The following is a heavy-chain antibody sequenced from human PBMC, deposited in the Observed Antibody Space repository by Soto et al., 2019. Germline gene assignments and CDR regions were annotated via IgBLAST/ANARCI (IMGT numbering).Heavy chain of an antibody. CDR3: ARDQGYRYCSGGSCYDYGMDV. Sequence: SETLSLTCSVSGASIYNGGYFWSWIRQSPGKGLEWIGHIHNSGSPYNNPSLKSRVTISADTSMNQFSLALTSVTAADTAMYYCARDQGYRYCSGGSCYDYGMDVWGQGTTVTVSS. J-gene: IGHJ6*02. CDR1: GASIYNGGYF. V-gene: IGHV4-30-4*01. D-gene: IGHD2-15*01. CDR2: IHNSGSP.